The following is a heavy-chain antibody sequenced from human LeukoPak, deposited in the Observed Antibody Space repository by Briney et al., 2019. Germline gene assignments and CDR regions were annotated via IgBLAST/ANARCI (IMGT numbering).Heavy chain of an antibody. CDR2: ISSSGSTI. CDR3: AGTLGFPNAFDI. J-gene: IGHJ3*02. CDR1: GFTFSSYE. V-gene: IGHV3-48*03. Sequence: PGGSLRLSCAASGFTFSSYEMNWVRQAPGKGLEWVSYISSSGSTIYYAYSVKGRFTISRDNAKNSLYLQMNSLRAEDTAVYYCAGTLGFPNAFDIWGQGTMVTVSS.